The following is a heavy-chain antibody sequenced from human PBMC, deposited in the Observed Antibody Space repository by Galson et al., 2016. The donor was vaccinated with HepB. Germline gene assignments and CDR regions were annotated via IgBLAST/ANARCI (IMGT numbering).Heavy chain of an antibody. CDR3: PRDYFESSGFVRFDL. CDR1: GYTFTSYD. J-gene: IGHJ2*01. Sequence: SVKVSCKASGYTFTSYDINWVRQATGQGLEWIGWMNPNTGDTGFTDKFLGRVTMTRPTPSSTAYLELTSQGSEDTDVYYCPRDYFESSGFVRFDLWGRGTLVTVSS. CDR2: MNPNTGDT. V-gene: IGHV1-8*01. D-gene: IGHD3-22*01.